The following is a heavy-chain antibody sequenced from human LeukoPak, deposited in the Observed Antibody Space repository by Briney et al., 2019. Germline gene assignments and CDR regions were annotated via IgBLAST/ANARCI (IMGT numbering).Heavy chain of an antibody. CDR3: ARDRYGDSKFDY. CDR1: GFTFSSYE. CDR2: ISSSGSNI. Sequence: PGGSLRLSCAASGFTFSSYEMNWVRQAPGKGLEWVSYISSSGSNIYYADSVKGRFTISSDNAKNSLYLQMNSLRAEDTAVYYCARDRYGDSKFDYWGQGTLVTVSS. D-gene: IGHD4-17*01. J-gene: IGHJ4*02. V-gene: IGHV3-48*03.